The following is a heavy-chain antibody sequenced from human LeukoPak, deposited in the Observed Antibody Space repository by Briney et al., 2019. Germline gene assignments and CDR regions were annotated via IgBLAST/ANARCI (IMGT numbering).Heavy chain of an antibody. V-gene: IGHV3-64*01. CDR3: ARDSGSYYGADY. CDR1: GFTFSSYA. CDR2: ISSNGGST. J-gene: IGHJ4*02. Sequence: PGGSLRLSCAASGFTFSSYAMHWVRQAPGKGLEYVSAISSNGGSTYYANSVKGRFTISRDNSKNTLYLQMGSLRAEDMAVYYCARDSGSYYGADYLGQGTLVTVSS. D-gene: IGHD1-26*01.